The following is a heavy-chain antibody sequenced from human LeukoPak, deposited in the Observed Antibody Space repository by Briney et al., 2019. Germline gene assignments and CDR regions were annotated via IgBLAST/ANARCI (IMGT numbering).Heavy chain of an antibody. Sequence: ASVKVSCKASGYTFTSYGISWVRQAPGQGLEWMGWISAYNGNTNYAQKLQGRATMTTDTSTSTAYMELRSLRSDDTAVYYCARDPGYYDFWSGPPYYFDYWGQGTLVTVSS. CDR1: GYTFTSYG. D-gene: IGHD3-3*01. J-gene: IGHJ4*02. CDR2: ISAYNGNT. V-gene: IGHV1-18*01. CDR3: ARDPGYYDFWSGPPYYFDY.